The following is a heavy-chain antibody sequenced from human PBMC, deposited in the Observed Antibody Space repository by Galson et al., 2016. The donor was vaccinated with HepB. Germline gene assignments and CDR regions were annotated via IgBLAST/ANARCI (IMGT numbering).Heavy chain of an antibody. J-gene: IGHJ6*04. D-gene: IGHD4/OR15-4a*01. V-gene: IGHV1-2*02. Sequence: SVKVSCKASGYTFSGYYMHWVRQAPGQGLEWMGWINPNSGGTNYAQKFQGRVTMTRDTSFSTAYMELSRLRSDDTAVYYCARDRDDGAGRGMDAWGRGTPVTVSS. CDR1: GYTFSGYY. CDR2: INPNSGGT. CDR3: ARDRDDGAGRGMDA.